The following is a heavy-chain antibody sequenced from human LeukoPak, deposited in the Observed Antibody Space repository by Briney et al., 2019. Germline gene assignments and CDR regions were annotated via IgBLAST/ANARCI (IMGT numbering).Heavy chain of an antibody. CDR3: TRAPPGMTMMTDY. CDR2: VSTNDGNT. J-gene: IGHJ4*02. V-gene: IGHV1-18*01. CDR1: GYTFTNYH. Sequence: GASVKASCKASGYTFTNYHIAWVRQAPGQGLEWMGWVSTNDGNTVYAQRLQGRVTMTTDTSTSVAYMELRSLTSDDTAVYYCTRAPPGMTMMTDYWGQGTLVTVSS. D-gene: IGHD3-22*01.